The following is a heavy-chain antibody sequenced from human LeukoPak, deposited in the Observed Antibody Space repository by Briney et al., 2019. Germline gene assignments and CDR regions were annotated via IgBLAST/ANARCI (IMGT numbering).Heavy chain of an antibody. V-gene: IGHV3-53*01. J-gene: IGHJ4*02. CDR2: IYREDKA. Sequence: GGSLRLSCTVSGFNVNNNYMSWVRQAPGKGPEWVSVIYREDKAYYADSVKGRFTISRDSSKNTLYLQINSLRVEDTAIYYCARDSTTGATLAYWGQGTLVTVSS. D-gene: IGHD4-17*01. CDR3: ARDSTTGATLAY. CDR1: GFNVNNNY.